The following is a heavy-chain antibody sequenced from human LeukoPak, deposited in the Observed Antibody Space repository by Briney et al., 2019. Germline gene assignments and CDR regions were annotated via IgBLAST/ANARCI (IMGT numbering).Heavy chain of an antibody. CDR3: ARDSTRSAFDI. V-gene: IGHV3-53*01. J-gene: IGHJ3*02. CDR2: IKSGGGT. Sequence: GGSLRLSCAASDFNVRGNDMTWVRQAPGKGLEWVSVIKSGGGTYYADSVKGRFTISRDNPKNALYLQMNSLRAEDPAIYYCARDSTRSAFDIWGQGTMVTVSS. CDR1: DFNVRGND.